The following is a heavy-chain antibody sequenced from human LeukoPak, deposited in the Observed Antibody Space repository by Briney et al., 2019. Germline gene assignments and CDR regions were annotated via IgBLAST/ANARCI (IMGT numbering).Heavy chain of an antibody. CDR3: ARGNYYYGSGSYYIS. V-gene: IGHV3-48*04. Sequence: GGSLRLSCAASGFTFSSYSMNWVRQAPGKGLEWVSYISSSSSTIYYADSVKGRFTISGDNAKNSLYLQMNSLRAEDTAVYYCARGNYYYGSGSYYISWGQGTLVTVSS. D-gene: IGHD3-10*01. CDR1: GFTFSSYS. J-gene: IGHJ4*02. CDR2: ISSSSSTI.